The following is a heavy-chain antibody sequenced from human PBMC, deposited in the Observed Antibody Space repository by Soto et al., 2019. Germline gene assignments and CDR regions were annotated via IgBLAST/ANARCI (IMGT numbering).Heavy chain of an antibody. CDR3: ARGHYGDSNYYYMDV. Sequence: PSETLSLTCTVSGGSISSYYWSWIRQPPGKGLEWIGYIYYSGSTNYNPSLKSRVTISVDTSKNQFSLKLSSVTAADTAVYYCARGHYGDSNYYYMDVWGKGTTVTVSS. D-gene: IGHD4-17*01. V-gene: IGHV4-59*01. CDR2: IYYSGST. J-gene: IGHJ6*03. CDR1: GGSISSYY.